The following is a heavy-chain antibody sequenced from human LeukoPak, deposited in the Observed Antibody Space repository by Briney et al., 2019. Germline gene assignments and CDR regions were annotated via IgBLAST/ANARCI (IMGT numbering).Heavy chain of an antibody. J-gene: IGHJ4*02. CDR2: INHSGST. V-gene: IGHV4-34*01. CDR3: AYNYYDISGPGDY. Sequence: SETLSLTCTVSGGSISSYYWSWIRQPPGKGLEWIGEINHSGSTNYNPSLKSRLTISQDTSKNQVSLKLSSVTAADTAVYYCAYNYYDISGPGDYWGQRTLLTVSS. CDR1: GGSISSYY. D-gene: IGHD3-22*01.